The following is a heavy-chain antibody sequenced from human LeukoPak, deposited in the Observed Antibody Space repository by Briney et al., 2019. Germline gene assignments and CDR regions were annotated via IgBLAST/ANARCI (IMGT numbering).Heavy chain of an antibody. V-gene: IGHV4-34*01. CDR1: GGSFSGYY. Sequence: KPSETLSLTCAVYGGSFSGYYWSWIRQPPGKGLEWFGEINHSGSTNYNPSLKSRVTISVDTSKNQFSLKLSSVTAADTAVYYCARGRRYCSSTSCYWYYFDYWGQGTLVTVSS. CDR3: ARGRRYCSSTSCYWYYFDY. D-gene: IGHD2-2*01. J-gene: IGHJ4*02. CDR2: INHSGST.